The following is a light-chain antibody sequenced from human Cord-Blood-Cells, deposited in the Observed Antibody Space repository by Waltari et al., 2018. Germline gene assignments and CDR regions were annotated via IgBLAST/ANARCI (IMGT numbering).Light chain of an antibody. CDR2: AAS. J-gene: IGKJ1*01. Sequence: DIQMTQSSSSLSASVGDRSTITCRASQSIRSYLNWYQQKPGKAPKLLIYAASSLQSGIPSRFSGSGSGTDFTLTISNLQPEDVATYYCQQNYSNPRTSGQGTKVEIK. V-gene: IGKV1-39*01. CDR3: QQNYSNPRT. CDR1: QSIRSY.